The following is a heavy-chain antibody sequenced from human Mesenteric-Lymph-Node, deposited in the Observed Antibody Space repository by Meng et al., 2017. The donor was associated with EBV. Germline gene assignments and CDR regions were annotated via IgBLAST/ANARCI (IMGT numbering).Heavy chain of an antibody. J-gene: IGHJ4*02. Sequence: QVQLVQSGAEVKKSGSSVKVSCKGSGDSFNNFGISWVRQAPGQGLEWMGDITPVFGIANYAESFQGRVTISADTSTRTTYMDLSSLRSGDTAVYYCVRDLWLRIGECVWGQGTLVTVSS. D-gene: IGHD5-12*01. CDR3: VRDLWLRIGECV. CDR1: GDSFNNFG. CDR2: ITPVFGIA. V-gene: IGHV1-69*17.